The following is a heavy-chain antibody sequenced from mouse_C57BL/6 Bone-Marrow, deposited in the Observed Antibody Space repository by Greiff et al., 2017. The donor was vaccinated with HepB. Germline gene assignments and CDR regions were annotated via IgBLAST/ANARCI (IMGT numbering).Heavy chain of an antibody. D-gene: IGHD1-1*01. J-gene: IGHJ1*03. V-gene: IGHV5-17*01. CDR2: ISSGSSTI. CDR3: ARNNYGSRKYFEV. CDR1: GFTFSDYG. Sequence: EVQLVESGGGLVKPGGSLKLSCAASGFTFSDYGMHWVRQAPEKGLEWVAYISSGSSTIYYADTVKGRFTISRDNAKNTLFLQMLSLRSEDTAMYYCARNNYGSRKYFEVWGTGTTVTVSS.